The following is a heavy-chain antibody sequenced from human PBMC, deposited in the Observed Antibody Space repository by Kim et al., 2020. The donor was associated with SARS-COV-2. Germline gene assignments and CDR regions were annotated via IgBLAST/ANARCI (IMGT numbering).Heavy chain of an antibody. D-gene: IGHD2-21*02. CDR1: GFSVSGTH. V-gene: IGHV3-66*01. Sequence: GGSLRLSCIASGFSVSGTHMTWVRQAPGKGPEWVSLIMNTGGTAYADSVRGRFTISRDNSKNTLYLQMNSLGAEDTAVYYCVRKVTSQMTALWGQGTLVTVSS. CDR3: VRKVTSQMTAL. CDR2: IMNTGGT. J-gene: IGHJ4*02.